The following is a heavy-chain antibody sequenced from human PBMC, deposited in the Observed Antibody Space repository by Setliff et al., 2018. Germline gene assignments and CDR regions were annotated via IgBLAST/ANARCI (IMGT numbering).Heavy chain of an antibody. CDR2: ISAYNGNT. CDR3: ARDLTGTSGY. V-gene: IGHV1-18*01. D-gene: IGHD1-7*01. Sequence: ASVKVSCKASGYTFTNYGISWVRQAPGQGLEWMGWISAYNGNTNYAQKFQGRVTITTDTSASTAYMELSSLRSEDTAVFYCARDLTGTSGYWGQGTLVTVSS. CDR1: GYTFTNYG. J-gene: IGHJ4*02.